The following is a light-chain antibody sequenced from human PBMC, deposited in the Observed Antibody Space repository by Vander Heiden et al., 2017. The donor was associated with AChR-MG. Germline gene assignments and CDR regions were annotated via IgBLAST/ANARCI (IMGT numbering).Light chain of an antibody. CDR1: QSVSSN. J-gene: IGKJ2*01. CDR2: GAS. CDR3: QQYYDWPGT. V-gene: IGKV3-15*01. Sequence: DIVMTQSPATLSVSPGERATLSCRASQSVSSNLAWYQQKPGQAPRLLIYGASTRATGIPARFSGSGSGTEFTLTISSLQSEDFAVYYCQQYYDWPGTFGQGTKLEIK.